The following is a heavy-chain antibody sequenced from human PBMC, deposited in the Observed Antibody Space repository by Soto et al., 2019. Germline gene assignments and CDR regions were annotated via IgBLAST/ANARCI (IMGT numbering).Heavy chain of an antibody. V-gene: IGHV3-9*01. J-gene: IGHJ4*02. Sequence: EVQLVESGGGLVQPGKSLRLSCAASGFTFDDYAMHWVRQAPGKGLEWVSGISWNRGSIGYADSVKGRFTISRDNAKNYLYLQINSLRAEDTALYYCARDYGYDSSGYLFDYWGQGTLVTVSS. D-gene: IGHD3-22*01. CDR3: ARDYGYDSSGYLFDY. CDR1: GFTFDDYA. CDR2: ISWNRGSI.